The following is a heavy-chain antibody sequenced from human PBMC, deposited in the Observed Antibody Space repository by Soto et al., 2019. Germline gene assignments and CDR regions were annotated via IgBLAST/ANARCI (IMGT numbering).Heavy chain of an antibody. D-gene: IGHD3-10*01. V-gene: IGHV4-34*02. CDR1: GGSFNNYC. J-gene: IGHJ5*02. Sequence: QVRLQQWGAGLVRPSETLSLTCAVYGGSFNNYCWSWIRQPPGKGLEWIGEVCPGGRTNYSPTLKREVRIAGERSKNQFSLRLTSVTVADTAVYYCARGDYGQYDAYNWFDPWGQGNLVIVAS. CDR2: VCPGGRT. CDR3: ARGDYGQYDAYNWFDP.